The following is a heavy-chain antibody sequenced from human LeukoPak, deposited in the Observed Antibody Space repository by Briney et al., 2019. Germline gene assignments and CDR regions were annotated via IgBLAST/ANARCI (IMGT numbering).Heavy chain of an antibody. Sequence: PGGSLRLSCAASGFTFSSHGMHWVRQAPGKGLEWVAFIRYDGSNKYYADSVKGRFTISRDNSKNTLYLQMNSLRAEDTAVYYCAKNGELLYTPFDYWGQGTLVTVSS. V-gene: IGHV3-30*02. D-gene: IGHD3-10*01. CDR3: AKNGELLYTPFDY. CDR2: IRYDGSNK. J-gene: IGHJ4*02. CDR1: GFTFSSHG.